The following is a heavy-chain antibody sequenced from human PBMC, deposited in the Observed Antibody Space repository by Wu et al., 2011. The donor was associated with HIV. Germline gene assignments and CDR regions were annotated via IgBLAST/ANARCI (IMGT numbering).Heavy chain of an antibody. CDR3: ARDGISSNFYYYMDV. V-gene: IGHV1-69*14. J-gene: IGHJ6*03. CDR1: GGSFSSYA. Sequence: QVQVVQSGAEVKKPGSSVKVSCKASGGSFSSYAVSWVRLAPGQGLEWMGRIIPMFNTANYAQNFQSRLTLTADKSTSTAYMELSSLRSEDTAIYYCARDGISSNFYYYMDVWGKGTTVTVSS. D-gene: IGHD1-1*01. CDR2: IIPMFNTA.